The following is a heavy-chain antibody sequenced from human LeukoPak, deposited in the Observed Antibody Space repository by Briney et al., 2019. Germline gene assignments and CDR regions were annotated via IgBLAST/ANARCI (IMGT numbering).Heavy chain of an antibody. CDR2: IYYSRST. Sequence: PSETLSLTCTVSGGSISSGGYYWSWIRQHPGKGLEWIGYIYYSRSTYYNPSLKSRVTISVDTSKNQFSLKLSSVTAADTAVYYCARDRGGHSDGMDVWGQGTTVTVSS. D-gene: IGHD2-15*01. CDR3: ARDRGGHSDGMDV. CDR1: GGSISSGGYY. V-gene: IGHV4-31*03. J-gene: IGHJ6*02.